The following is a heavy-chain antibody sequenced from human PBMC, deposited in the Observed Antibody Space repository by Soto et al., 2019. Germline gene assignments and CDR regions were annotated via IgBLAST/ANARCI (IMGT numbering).Heavy chain of an antibody. CDR1: GGSIRSGTYY. Sequence: SETLSLTCTVSGGSIRSGTYYLHWIRQHPGKGLEWIGYIHHSGSTYYNPSLESRVNISLDTSKNQFSLKLSSVTAADTAVYYCARTPLYCISTSCYPGGWFDPWGQGTLVTVSS. J-gene: IGHJ5*02. CDR3: ARTPLYCISTSCYPGGWFDP. CDR2: IHHSGST. D-gene: IGHD2-2*01. V-gene: IGHV4-31*03.